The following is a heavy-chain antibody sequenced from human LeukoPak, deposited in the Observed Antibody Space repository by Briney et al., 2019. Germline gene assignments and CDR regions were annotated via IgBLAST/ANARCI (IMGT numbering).Heavy chain of an antibody. J-gene: IGHJ3*02. CDR2: IYYSGST. Sequence: SETLSLTCTVSGGSISSYYWSWIRQPPGKGLEWIGYIYYSGSTNYNPSLKSRVTISVDTSKNQFSLKLSSVTAADTAVYYCARGVATIEVVNAFDIWGQGTMVTVSS. V-gene: IGHV4-59*01. CDR3: ARGVATIEVVNAFDI. D-gene: IGHD5-12*01. CDR1: GGSISSYY.